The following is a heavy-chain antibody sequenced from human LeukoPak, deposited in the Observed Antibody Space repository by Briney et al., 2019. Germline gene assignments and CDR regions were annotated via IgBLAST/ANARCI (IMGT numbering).Heavy chain of an antibody. D-gene: IGHD3-22*01. Sequence: ASVKVSCKASGYTFNNHYMHWVRQAPGQGLEWMGIINPTTGGATYAQKFQGRVTMTRDMSTSTVYMELSKLRSEDTAVYYCARDMSRGLYYDSRYFDYWGQGTLVTVSS. CDR2: INPTTGGA. CDR3: ARDMSRGLYYDSRYFDY. CDR1: GYTFNNHY. V-gene: IGHV1-46*02. J-gene: IGHJ4*02.